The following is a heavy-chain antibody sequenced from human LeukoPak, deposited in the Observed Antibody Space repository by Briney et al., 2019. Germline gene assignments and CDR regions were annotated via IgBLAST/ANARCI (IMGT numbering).Heavy chain of an antibody. V-gene: IGHV4-4*09. J-gene: IGHJ4*02. CDR1: GASFSAYY. D-gene: IGHD4-17*01. Sequence: PSETLCLTCTVSGASFSAYYWSWIRQPPGKGLEWIGYTYSRGSTNHNPSLKSRVTVSVDTSKNQFSLKLASVTAADTAVYYCARRTYYGDFDYWGQGTLVTVSS. CDR3: ARRTYYGDFDY. CDR2: TYSRGST.